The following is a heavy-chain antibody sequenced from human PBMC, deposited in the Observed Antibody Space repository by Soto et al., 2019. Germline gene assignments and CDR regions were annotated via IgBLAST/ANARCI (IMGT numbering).Heavy chain of an antibody. Sequence: QVQLVQSGAEVKKPGSSVKVSCKAPGGTFSSYAISWVRQAPGQGLEWMGGIIPIFGTANYAQKFRGRVTITADEATSTAYMELSSLRSEDTAVYYCARDRGYGGHFDYWGQGTLVTVSS. V-gene: IGHV1-69*12. D-gene: IGHD4-17*01. CDR2: IIPIFGTA. J-gene: IGHJ4*02. CDR1: GGTFSSYA. CDR3: ARDRGYGGHFDY.